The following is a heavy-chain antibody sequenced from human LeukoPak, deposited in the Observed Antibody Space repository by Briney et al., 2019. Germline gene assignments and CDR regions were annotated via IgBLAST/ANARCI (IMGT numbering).Heavy chain of an antibody. CDR2: IFYSGST. CDR1: GASVKTYY. CDR3: ARLCSSTSCPFDY. Sequence: RASETLSLTCTVSGASVKTYYWTWIRQPPGKGLEWVGYIFYSGSTNYNPSLKSRVTIAIDTSKNQFSLKLSSVTAADTAVYYCARLCSSTSCPFDYWGQGTLVTVSS. V-gene: IGHV4-59*02. J-gene: IGHJ4*02. D-gene: IGHD2-2*01.